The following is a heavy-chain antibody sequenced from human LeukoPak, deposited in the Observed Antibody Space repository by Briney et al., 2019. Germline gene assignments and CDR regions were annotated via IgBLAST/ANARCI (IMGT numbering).Heavy chain of an antibody. J-gene: IGHJ3*01. V-gene: IGHV3-30*15. D-gene: IGHD6-13*01. Sequence: GGSLRLSCAASGFTFRGNLLHWVRQAPGKGLEWVAGSSSDGGEQYYADSVKGRFTLSRDNSKSTLVLQMSSLRPDDTAVYYCARESSSRRFVFDVWGQGTVVTVSS. CDR2: SSSDGGEQ. CDR1: GFTFRGNL. CDR3: ARESSSRRFVFDV.